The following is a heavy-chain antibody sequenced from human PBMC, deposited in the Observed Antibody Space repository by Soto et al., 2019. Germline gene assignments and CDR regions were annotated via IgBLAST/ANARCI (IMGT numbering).Heavy chain of an antibody. V-gene: IGHV1-2*04. CDR3: ARVGDSSSYYYGMDV. Sequence: GASVKVSCKASGYTFTGYYMHWVRQAPGQGLEWMGWINPNSGGTNYAQKFQGWVTMTRDTSISTAYMELSRLRSDDTAVYYCARVGDSSSYYYGMDVWGQGTTVTVSS. D-gene: IGHD6-13*01. CDR2: INPNSGGT. CDR1: GYTFTGYY. J-gene: IGHJ6*02.